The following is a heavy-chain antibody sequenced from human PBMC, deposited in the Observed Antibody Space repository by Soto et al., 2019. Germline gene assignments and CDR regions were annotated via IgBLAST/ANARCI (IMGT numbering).Heavy chain of an antibody. CDR2: IYPGDSDT. J-gene: IGHJ1*01. V-gene: IGHV5-51*01. Sequence: GGSLKISCKASGYSFTTYCSGRVLQMPGKGLEWRGIIYPGDSDTRYSPSFQGQVTISADKSISTAYPKWSSLKASDSSMFYCARKDIAGNSVDFWGQGTLVTVSS. CDR1: GYSFTTYC. CDR3: ARKDIAGNSVDF. D-gene: IGHD6-13*01.